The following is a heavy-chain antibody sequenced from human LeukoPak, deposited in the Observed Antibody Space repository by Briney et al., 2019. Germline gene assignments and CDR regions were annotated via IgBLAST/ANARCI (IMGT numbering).Heavy chain of an antibody. J-gene: IGHJ5*02. CDR3: ARDPSHPSIAAQGFDP. Sequence: PSETLSLTCTVSGGSISSHYWSWIRQPPGNGLEWIGYIYYSGSTNYNPSLKSRVTISVDTSKNQFSLKLSSVTAADTAVYYCARDPSHPSIAAQGFDPWGQGTLVTVSS. CDR2: IYYSGST. CDR1: GGSISSHY. V-gene: IGHV4-59*11. D-gene: IGHD6-6*01.